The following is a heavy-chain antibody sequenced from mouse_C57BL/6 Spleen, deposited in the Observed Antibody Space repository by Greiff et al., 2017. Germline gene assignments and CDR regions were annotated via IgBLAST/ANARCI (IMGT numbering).Heavy chain of an antibody. V-gene: IGHV2-5*01. Sequence: VQLQQSGPGLVQPSQSLSITCTVSGFSLTSYGVHWVRQSPGKGLEWLGVIWRGGSTDYNAAFMCRLSITKDNSKSQVFLKMNSLQADDTAIYDCAKNYYGSSSFYAMDYWGQGTSVTVSS. D-gene: IGHD1-1*01. CDR3: AKNYYGSSSFYAMDY. CDR2: IWRGGST. J-gene: IGHJ4*01. CDR1: GFSLTSYG.